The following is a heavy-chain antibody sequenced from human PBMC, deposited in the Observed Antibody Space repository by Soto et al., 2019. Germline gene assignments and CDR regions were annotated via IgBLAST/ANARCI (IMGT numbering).Heavy chain of an antibody. D-gene: IGHD5-18*01. Sequence: GGSLRLSCAASGFTFTNYAMNWVRQAPGKGLEWVSGITGGGGRTFYADSVKGRFTISRDNSKNTVYLQMNNVRADDTAVYYCAKEYSSVSRGSFDYWGQGALVTVSS. CDR2: ITGGGGRT. J-gene: IGHJ4*02. CDR1: GFTFTNYA. V-gene: IGHV3-23*01. CDR3: AKEYSSVSRGSFDY.